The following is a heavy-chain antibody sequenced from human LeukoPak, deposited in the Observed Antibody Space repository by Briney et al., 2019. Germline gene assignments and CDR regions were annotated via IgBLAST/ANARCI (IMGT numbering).Heavy chain of an antibody. Sequence: GGSLRLSCAASGFTFSSYEMNWVRQAPGKGLEWVSSISSRSTYIYYIDSVKGRFTISRDNAKNSLYLQMNTLRAEDTAVYCCAREAYYSNSSGFGLWGRGTLVTVSS. V-gene: IGHV3-21*01. CDR1: GFTFSSYE. J-gene: IGHJ2*01. CDR3: AREAYYSNSSGFGL. D-gene: IGHD3-22*01. CDR2: ISSRSTYI.